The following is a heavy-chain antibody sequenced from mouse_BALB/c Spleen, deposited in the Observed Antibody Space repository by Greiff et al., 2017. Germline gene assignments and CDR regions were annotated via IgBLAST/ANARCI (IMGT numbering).Heavy chain of an antibody. D-gene: IGHD2-1*01. Sequence: EVQLQQSGPELVKPGASVKIPCKASGYTFTDYNMDWVKQSHGKSLEWIGDINPNNGGTIYNQKFKGKATLTVDKSSSTAYMELRSLTSEDTAVYYCARSLYGNYDYAMDYWGQGTSVTVSS. CDR3: ARSLYGNYDYAMDY. V-gene: IGHV1-18*01. CDR1: GYTFTDYN. CDR2: INPNNGGT. J-gene: IGHJ4*01.